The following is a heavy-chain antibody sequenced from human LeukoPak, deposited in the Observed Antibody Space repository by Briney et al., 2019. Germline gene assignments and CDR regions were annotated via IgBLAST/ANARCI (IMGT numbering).Heavy chain of an antibody. V-gene: IGHV1-46*01. D-gene: IGHD3-3*01. CDR1: GYTFTSYY. J-gene: IGHJ4*02. CDR3: ARGHYDSWSGYYYFDY. Sequence: ASVKVSCKASGYTFTSYYMHWVRQAPGQGLEWMGIINPSGGSTSYAQKFQGRVTMTRDTSTSTVYMELSSLRSEDTAVYYCARGHYDSWSGYYYFDYWGQGTLVTVSS. CDR2: INPSGGST.